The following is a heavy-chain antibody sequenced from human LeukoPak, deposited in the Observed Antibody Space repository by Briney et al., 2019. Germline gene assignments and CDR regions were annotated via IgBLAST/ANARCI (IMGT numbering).Heavy chain of an antibody. CDR1: GFTFSSCW. CDR3: AKVGMTTVVTSDY. D-gene: IGHD4-23*01. J-gene: IGHJ4*02. CDR2: ISYDGSNK. Sequence: GGSLRLSCAASGFTFSSCWMSWVRQAPGKGLEWVAVISYDGSNKYYADSVKGRFTISRDNSKNTLYLQMNSLRAEDTAVYYCAKVGMTTVVTSDYWGQGTLVTVSS. V-gene: IGHV3-30*18.